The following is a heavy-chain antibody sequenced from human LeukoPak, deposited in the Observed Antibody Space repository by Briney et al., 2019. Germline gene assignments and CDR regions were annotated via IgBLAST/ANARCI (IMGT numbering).Heavy chain of an antibody. Sequence: PSETLSLTCTVSGGSISSYYWSWIRQPAGKRLEWIGRFYTSGTTNYNPSLKSRVTMSVDASKNQFSLKLSSVTAADTAVYYCFAVAGTSAYYYYMDVWGKGTTVTVSS. CDR3: FAVAGTSAYYYYMDV. V-gene: IGHV4-4*07. J-gene: IGHJ6*03. D-gene: IGHD6-19*01. CDR1: GGSISSYY. CDR2: FYTSGTT.